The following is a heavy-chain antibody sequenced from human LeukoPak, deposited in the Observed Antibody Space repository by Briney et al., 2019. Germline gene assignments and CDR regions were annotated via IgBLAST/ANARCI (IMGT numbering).Heavy chain of an antibody. CDR2: MNPNSGNT. CDR1: GYTFTSSD. J-gene: IGHJ4*02. Sequence: GASVKVSCKASGYTFTSSDINWVRQATGQGLEWMGWMNPNSGNTGYAQKFQGRVTITRNTSISTAYMELSSLRSEDTAVYYCARGPASSSWYHYWGQGTLVTVSS. D-gene: IGHD6-13*01. CDR3: ARGPASSSWYHY. V-gene: IGHV1-8*03.